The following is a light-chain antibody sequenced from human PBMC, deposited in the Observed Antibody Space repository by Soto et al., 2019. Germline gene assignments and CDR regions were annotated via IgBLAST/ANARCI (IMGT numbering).Light chain of an antibody. CDR3: QKYNSAPWT. CDR2: KAS. J-gene: IGKJ1*01. CDR1: QSISSW. Sequence: DIQMTQSPSTMSASIGDRVTIICRASQSISSWLAWYQQKPGKAPKLLIYKASTLESGVPSRFSGSGSGTEFTLTISSLQPDDFATYYCQKYNSAPWTFGQGTKVEIK. V-gene: IGKV1-5*03.